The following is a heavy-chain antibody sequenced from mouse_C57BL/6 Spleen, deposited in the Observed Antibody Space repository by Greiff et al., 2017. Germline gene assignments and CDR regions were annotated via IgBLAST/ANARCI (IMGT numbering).Heavy chain of an antibody. Sequence: QVQLQQPGAELVKPGASVKMSCTASGYTFTSYWITWVKQRPGQGLEWIGDIYPGSGSTNYNEKFKSKATLTVDTSSSTAYMQLSSLTSEDSAVYSCASELAGTSYYFDYWGQGTTLTVSS. J-gene: IGHJ2*01. V-gene: IGHV1-55*01. CDR2: IYPGSGST. CDR3: ASELAGTSYYFDY. CDR1: GYTFTSYW. D-gene: IGHD4-1*01.